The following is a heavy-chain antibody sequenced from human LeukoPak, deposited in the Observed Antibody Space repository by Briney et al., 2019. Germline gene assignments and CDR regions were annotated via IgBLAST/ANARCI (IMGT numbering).Heavy chain of an antibody. Sequence: PGGSLRLSCAASGFTFDDYGMSWVRQAPGKGLEWVSGINWNGGSTGYADSVKGRFTISRDNAKNSLYLQMNSLRAEDTALYYCARDTESTYSGSYYFGYWGQGTLVTVSS. CDR1: GFTFDDYG. D-gene: IGHD1-26*01. J-gene: IGHJ4*02. V-gene: IGHV3-20*04. CDR2: INWNGGST. CDR3: ARDTESTYSGSYYFGY.